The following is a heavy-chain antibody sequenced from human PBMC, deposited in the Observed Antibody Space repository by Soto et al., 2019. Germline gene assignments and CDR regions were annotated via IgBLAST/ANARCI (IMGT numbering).Heavy chain of an antibody. CDR1: GYTFTSYG. D-gene: IGHD6-13*01. CDR3: ARETEAAGIFDY. J-gene: IGHJ4*02. CDR2: ISAYNGNT. V-gene: IGHV1-18*01. Sequence: QVQLVQSGAEVKKPGASVKVSCKASGYTFTSYGISWVRQAPGQGLEWMGWISAYNGNTNYAQKLQGRVTMTTDTSTSTLYIVRRSLRADDTAVYYYARETEAAGIFDYWGQGTLFTVSS.